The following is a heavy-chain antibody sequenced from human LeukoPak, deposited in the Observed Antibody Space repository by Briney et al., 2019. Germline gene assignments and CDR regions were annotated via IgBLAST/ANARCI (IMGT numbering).Heavy chain of an antibody. CDR3: ARGQGYYDSSGYLDY. Sequence: ASVKVSCKASGYTFTSYGISWVRQAPGQGLEWMGWISAYNGNTNYAQKLQGRVTMTTDTSTSTAYIELRSLRSDDTAVYYCARGQGYYDSSGYLDYWGQGTLVTVSS. V-gene: IGHV1-18*01. CDR1: GYTFTSYG. J-gene: IGHJ4*02. D-gene: IGHD3-22*01. CDR2: ISAYNGNT.